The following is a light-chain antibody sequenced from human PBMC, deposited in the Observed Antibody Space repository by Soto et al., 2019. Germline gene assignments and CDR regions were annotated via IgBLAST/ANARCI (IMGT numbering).Light chain of an antibody. CDR1: TSNIGTNY. Sequence: QPVLTQPPSASGIPGQTVIISCSGSTSNIGTNYVNWYQQFPGTAPKLLIYNTDRRPSGVPDRLSGSKSGTSAYLAIGGLRSEDEADYYCSAWDDTVDVHVLFGGGTKLTVL. CDR2: NTD. J-gene: IGLJ3*02. CDR3: SAWDDTVDVHVL. V-gene: IGLV1-47*02.